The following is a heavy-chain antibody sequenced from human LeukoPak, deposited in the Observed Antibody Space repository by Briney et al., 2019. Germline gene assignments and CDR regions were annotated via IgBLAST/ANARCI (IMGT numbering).Heavy chain of an antibody. V-gene: IGHV4-4*07. Sequence: SETLSLTCTVSGGCISGYYWTWIRQPAGKGLEWIGRIYTSGSTNYNPSLKSRVTMSVDTSKNQFSLKLSSVTAADTAVYYCARSDFWSGYYNYWGQGTLVTVSS. J-gene: IGHJ4*02. D-gene: IGHD3-3*01. CDR1: GGCISGYY. CDR3: ARSDFWSGYYNY. CDR2: IYTSGST.